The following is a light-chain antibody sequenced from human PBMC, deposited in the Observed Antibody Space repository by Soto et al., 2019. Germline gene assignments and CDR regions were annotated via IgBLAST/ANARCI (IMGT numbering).Light chain of an antibody. Sequence: EIVLKQSPGTLSFSPGERATLSCRASQSVSNSYLAWYQQKPGQAPRLLMYGASNRATGIPDRSSGSGSETDFTLTISRLEPEDFAVYYCQQYGTTRITFGQGTKV. CDR1: QSVSNSY. J-gene: IGKJ1*01. CDR2: GAS. V-gene: IGKV3-20*01. CDR3: QQYGTTRIT.